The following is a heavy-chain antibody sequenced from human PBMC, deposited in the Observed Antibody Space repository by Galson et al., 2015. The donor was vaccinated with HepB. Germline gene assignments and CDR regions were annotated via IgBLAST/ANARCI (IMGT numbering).Heavy chain of an antibody. V-gene: IGHV5-51*01. Sequence: QSGAEVKKPGESLKISCKGSGYNFIHYWIGWVRQMPGKGLECMGIIYPGDSDTRYSPSLQGQVTISADKSISTAYLQWSSLKASDTAMYYCARSEWVGELLYFDSWGQGNLVTVSS. D-gene: IGHD3-10*01. CDR3: ARSEWVGELLYFDS. CDR2: IYPGDSDT. J-gene: IGHJ4*02. CDR1: GYNFIHYW.